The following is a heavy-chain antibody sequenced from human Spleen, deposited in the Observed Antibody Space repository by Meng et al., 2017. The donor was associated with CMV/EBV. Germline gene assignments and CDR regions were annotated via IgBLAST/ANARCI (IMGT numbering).Heavy chain of an antibody. Sequence: SVKVSCKASGYTFTSYGISWVRQAPGQGLEWMGGIIPIFGTANYAQKFQGRVTITTDESTSTAYMELSSLRSEDTAVYYCARSLPQQYYFDYWGQGTLVTVSS. V-gene: IGHV1-69*05. J-gene: IGHJ4*02. CDR3: ARSLPQQYYFDY. D-gene: IGHD6-13*01. CDR2: IIPIFGTA. CDR1: GYTFTSYG.